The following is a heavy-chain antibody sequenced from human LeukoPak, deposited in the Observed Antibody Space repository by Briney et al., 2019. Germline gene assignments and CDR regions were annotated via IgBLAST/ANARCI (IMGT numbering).Heavy chain of an antibody. D-gene: IGHD7-27*01. CDR2: ISSSSSTI. CDR1: GFTFSSSG. Sequence: GGSLRLSCATSGFTFSSSGMNWVRQAPGKGLEWVSYISSSSSTIYYADSVKGRFTISRDNAKNSLYLHTNSLRAEDTAVYYCARETLGIDYWGQGTLVTVSS. V-gene: IGHV3-48*01. CDR3: ARETLGIDY. J-gene: IGHJ4*02.